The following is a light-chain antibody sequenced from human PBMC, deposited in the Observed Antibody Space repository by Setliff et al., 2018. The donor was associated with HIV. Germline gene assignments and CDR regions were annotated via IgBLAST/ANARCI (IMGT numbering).Light chain of an antibody. Sequence: ALTQPASVSGSPGQSITISCTGTSSDVGGYNYVSWYQQHPGKAPKVMIYDVSNRPSGVSNRFSGSKSGNTASLTISGLQAEDEADYYCSSYTSSSTLLFGTGTKVTV. CDR3: SSYTSSSTLL. J-gene: IGLJ1*01. CDR1: SSDVGGYNY. CDR2: DVS. V-gene: IGLV2-14*03.